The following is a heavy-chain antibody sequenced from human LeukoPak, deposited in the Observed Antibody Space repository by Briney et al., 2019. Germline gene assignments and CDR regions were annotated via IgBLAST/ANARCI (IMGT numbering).Heavy chain of an antibody. CDR3: ARDTRTFDY. D-gene: IGHD1-26*01. CDR1: GFTFSSNW. V-gene: IGHV3-74*01. CDR2: INEDGSTT. Sequence: GGSLRLSCAASGFTFSSNWMHWVRQAPGKGLVWVSRINEDGSTTNYADSVKGRSTIFRDNAKNTLYLQMNSLRAEDTAVYYYARDTRTFDYWGQGTLVTVSS. J-gene: IGHJ4*02.